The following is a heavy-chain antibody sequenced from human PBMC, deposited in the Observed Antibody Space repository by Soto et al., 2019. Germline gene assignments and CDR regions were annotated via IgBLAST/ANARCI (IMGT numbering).Heavy chain of an antibody. Sequence: GESLXLSCAASGFTFSSYAMSWVRQAPGKGLEWVSAISGSGGSTYYADSVKGRFTISRDNSKNTLYLQMNSLRAEDTAVYYCASPGGYNPPIDYWGQGTLVTVSS. J-gene: IGHJ4*02. CDR3: ASPGGYNPPIDY. CDR1: GFTFSSYA. V-gene: IGHV3-23*01. D-gene: IGHD5-12*01. CDR2: ISGSGGST.